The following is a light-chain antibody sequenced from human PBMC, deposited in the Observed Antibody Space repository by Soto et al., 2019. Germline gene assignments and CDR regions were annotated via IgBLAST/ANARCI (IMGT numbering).Light chain of an antibody. J-gene: IGLJ2*01. CDR1: SSDIGGYNY. CDR3: SSYTGAATRL. Sequence: QSVLTQPASVSGSPGQSITISCTGTSSDIGGYNYVYWYQQHPGKAPKLLIFDVSDRPSGISHRFSGSKSGNTASLTISGLQPEDEAAYYCSSYTGAATRLFGGGTKLTVL. V-gene: IGLV2-14*03. CDR2: DVS.